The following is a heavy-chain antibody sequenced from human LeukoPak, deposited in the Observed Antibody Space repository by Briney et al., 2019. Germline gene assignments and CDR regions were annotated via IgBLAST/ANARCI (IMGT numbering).Heavy chain of an antibody. V-gene: IGHV4-59*11. CDR3: ATIKRGNIYGYFDF. CDR2: MYDSVRT. CDR1: GGSISSHY. D-gene: IGHD5-18*01. J-gene: IGHJ4*02. Sequence: WETLSLTCTVPGGSISSHYWSWIRQPPGKGLEWIGYMYDSVRTKDNPSLKSRVTLSAATSKNQFSLRLSSVTAADTAVYYCATIKRGNIYGYFDFWGQGILVTVSS.